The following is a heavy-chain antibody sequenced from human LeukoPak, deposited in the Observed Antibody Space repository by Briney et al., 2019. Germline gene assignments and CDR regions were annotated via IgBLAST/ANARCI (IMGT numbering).Heavy chain of an antibody. Sequence: GGSLRLSCAASGFTFSNYWMSWVRQAPGKGLEWVANIKQDGSEKFYVDSVKGRFTISRDNAKNSLYLQMNSLRAEDTAVYYCAKLGYQLLYGDAFDIWGQGTMVTVSS. D-gene: IGHD2-2*02. CDR3: AKLGYQLLYGDAFDI. CDR2: IKQDGSEK. CDR1: GFTFSNYW. J-gene: IGHJ3*02. V-gene: IGHV3-7*01.